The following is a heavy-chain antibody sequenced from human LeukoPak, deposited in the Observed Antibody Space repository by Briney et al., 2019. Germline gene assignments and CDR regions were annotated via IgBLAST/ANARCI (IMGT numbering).Heavy chain of an antibody. J-gene: IGHJ6*02. CDR2: INSDGSST. CDR1: GFTFSNYW. CDR3: ARDKGRDILTGYYFYYYYGMDV. Sequence: PGGSLRLSCAGSGFTFSNYWMHWVRQAPGKGLVWVSRINSDGSSTSYADSVKGRFTISRDNAKNTLYLQMNSLRAEDTAVYYCARDKGRDILTGYYFYYYYGMDVWGQGTTVTVSS. D-gene: IGHD3-9*01. V-gene: IGHV3-74*01.